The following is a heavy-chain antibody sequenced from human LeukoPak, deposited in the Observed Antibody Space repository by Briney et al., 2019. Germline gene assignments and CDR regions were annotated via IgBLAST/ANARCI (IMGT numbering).Heavy chain of an antibody. CDR2: VKNDGTT. CDR3: HPLGYTSN. Sequence: GGSLRLSCAVSGFTSGSTFSSRWMHWVRQAPGKGLVWGSLVKNDGTTNYADSVKGRFTVSRDNAKNTMYLQMNNLRVEDTALYFCHPLGYTSNWGQGTLVTVSS. J-gene: IGHJ4*02. CDR1: GFTSGSTFSSRW. D-gene: IGHD6-19*01. V-gene: IGHV3-74*01.